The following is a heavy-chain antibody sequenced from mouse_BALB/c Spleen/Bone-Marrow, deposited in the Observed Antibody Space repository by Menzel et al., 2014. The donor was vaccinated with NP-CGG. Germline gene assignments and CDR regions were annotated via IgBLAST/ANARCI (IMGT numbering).Heavy chain of an antibody. CDR2: IWAGGGT. V-gene: IGHV2-9*02. J-gene: IGHJ3*01. Sequence: QVQLKDSGPGLMAPSQSLSLTCTVSGFSLTSYGIHWVRQPPGKGLEWLGVIWAGGGTIYNSALMSRLSISKDNSKSQVFLEMHSLQTDDTAMYYCARDAGYGNPWFAYWGQGTLVTVSA. D-gene: IGHD2-10*02. CDR1: GFSLTSYG. CDR3: ARDAGYGNPWFAY.